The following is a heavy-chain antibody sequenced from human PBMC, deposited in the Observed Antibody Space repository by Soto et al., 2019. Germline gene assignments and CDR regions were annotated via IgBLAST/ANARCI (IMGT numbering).Heavy chain of an antibody. CDR3: ASAYYFDY. Sequence: SETLSLTCAVYGGSFSGYYWSWIRQPPGKGLEWIREINHSGSNNYNPSLKSRVTISVDTSKNQFSLKLSSVTAADTAVYYCASAYYFDYWGQGTLVTVPQ. V-gene: IGHV4-34*01. CDR1: GGSFSGYY. CDR2: INHSGSN. J-gene: IGHJ4*02.